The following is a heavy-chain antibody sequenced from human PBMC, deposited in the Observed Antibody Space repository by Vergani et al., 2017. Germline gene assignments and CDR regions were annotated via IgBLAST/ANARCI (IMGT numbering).Heavy chain of an antibody. CDR3: ARDPEVGATLDXFDY. Sequence: QVQLVESGGGVVQPGRSLRLSCAASGFTFSSYGMHWVRQAPGKGLEWVAVIWYDGSNKYYADSVKGRFTISRDNSKNTLYLQRNSLRAEDTAVYYCARDPEVGATLDXFDYWGQGTLVTVSS. CDR2: IWYDGSNK. D-gene: IGHD1-26*01. V-gene: IGHV3-33*01. J-gene: IGHJ4*02. CDR1: GFTFSSYG.